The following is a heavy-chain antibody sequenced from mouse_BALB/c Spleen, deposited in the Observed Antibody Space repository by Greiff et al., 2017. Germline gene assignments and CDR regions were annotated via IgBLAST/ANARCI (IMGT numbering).Heavy chain of an antibody. J-gene: IGHJ2*01. CDR3: ARGYGSDY. Sequence: VQLKQSGAELVRPGTSVKVSCKASGYAFTNYLIEWVKQRPGQGLEWIGVINPGSGGTNYNEKFKGKATLTADKSSSTAYMQLSSLTSDDSAVYFCARGYGSDYWGQGTTLTVSS. CDR1: GYAFTNYL. CDR2: INPGSGGT. D-gene: IGHD1-1*01. V-gene: IGHV1-54*01.